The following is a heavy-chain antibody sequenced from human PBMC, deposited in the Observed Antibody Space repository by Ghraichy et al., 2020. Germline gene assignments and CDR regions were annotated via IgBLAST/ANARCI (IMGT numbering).Heavy chain of an antibody. CDR2: FDPEDGET. CDR3: ATPPHDSNYVSYMDV. D-gene: IGHD4-11*01. CDR1: GYTLTELS. J-gene: IGHJ6*03. Sequence: ASVKVSCKVSGYTLTELSMHWVRQAPGKGLEWMGGFDPEDGETIYAQKFQGRVTMTEDTSTDTAYMELSSLRSEDTAVYYCATPPHDSNYVSYMDVWGKGTTVTVSS. V-gene: IGHV1-24*01.